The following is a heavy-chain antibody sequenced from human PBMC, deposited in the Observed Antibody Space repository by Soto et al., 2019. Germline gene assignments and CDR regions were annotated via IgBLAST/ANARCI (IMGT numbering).Heavy chain of an antibody. Sequence: GGSLRLSCAASGFTFSSYAMSWVRQAPGKGLEWVSAISGSGGSTYYADSVKGRFTISRDNSKNTLYLQMNSLRAEDTAVYYCAKATRQITIFGVVLDYWGQGTLVTVSS. CDR1: GFTFSSYA. J-gene: IGHJ4*02. CDR3: AKATRQITIFGVVLDY. V-gene: IGHV3-23*01. CDR2: ISGSGGST. D-gene: IGHD3-3*01.